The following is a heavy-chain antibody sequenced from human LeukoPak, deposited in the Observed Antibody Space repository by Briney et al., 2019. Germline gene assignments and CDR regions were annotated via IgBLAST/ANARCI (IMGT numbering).Heavy chain of an antibody. J-gene: IGHJ4*02. D-gene: IGHD1-1*01. Sequence: PGRSLRLSCAASGFTFRDYAMHWVRQAPGQGLDWVALISYEGSNTHYADSVKGRFTTSRDNSKNTLYLEVNSLRTEDTAVYFCAKVSADNRHAVGFFFDSWGQGALVTVSS. V-gene: IGHV3-30-3*01. CDR1: GFTFRDYA. CDR3: AKVSADNRHAVGFFFDS. CDR2: ISYEGSNT.